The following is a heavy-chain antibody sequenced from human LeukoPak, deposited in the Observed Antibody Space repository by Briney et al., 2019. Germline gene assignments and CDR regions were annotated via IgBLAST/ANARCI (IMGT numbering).Heavy chain of an antibody. J-gene: IGHJ3*02. D-gene: IGHD3-10*01. V-gene: IGHV1-2*02. CDR2: INPNSGGT. Sequence: ASVKVSCKASGYTFTGYYIHWVRQAPGQGLEWMGWINPNSGGTNYAQKLQGRVTMTTDTSTSTAYMELRSLRSDDTAVYYCARGYYYGSGTSGDAFDIWGQGTMVTVSS. CDR1: GYTFTGYY. CDR3: ARGYYYGSGTSGDAFDI.